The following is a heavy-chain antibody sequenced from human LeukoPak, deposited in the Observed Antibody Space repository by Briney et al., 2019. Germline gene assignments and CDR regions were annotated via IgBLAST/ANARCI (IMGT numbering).Heavy chain of an antibody. CDR2: IKQDGSEK. Sequence: PGGSLRLSCAASGFTFSSYWMSWVRQAPGKGLEWVANIKQDGSEKYYVDSVKGRFTISRDNAKNSLYLQMNSLRAEDTAVYYCAREKDYGDYLDAFDIWGQGTMVTVSS. J-gene: IGHJ3*02. CDR1: GFTFSSYW. V-gene: IGHV3-7*01. CDR3: AREKDYGDYLDAFDI. D-gene: IGHD4-17*01.